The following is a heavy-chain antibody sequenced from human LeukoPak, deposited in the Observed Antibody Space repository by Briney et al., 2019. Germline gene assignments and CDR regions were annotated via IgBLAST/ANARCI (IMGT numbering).Heavy chain of an antibody. V-gene: IGHV3-21*01. CDR2: ISSSSSYI. J-gene: IGHJ6*02. CDR1: GFTFSSYS. Sequence: GGSLRLSCAASGFTFSSYSMNWVRQAPGKGLEWVSSISSSSSYIYYADSVKGRFTISRDNAKNSLYLQMNSLRAEDTAVYYCASLGLDSSGYYYNYYYGMDVWGQGTTVTVSS. D-gene: IGHD3-22*01. CDR3: ASLGLDSSGYYYNYYYGMDV.